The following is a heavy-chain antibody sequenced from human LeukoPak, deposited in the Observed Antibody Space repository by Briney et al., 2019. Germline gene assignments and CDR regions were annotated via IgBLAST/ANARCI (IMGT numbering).Heavy chain of an antibody. D-gene: IGHD6-19*01. J-gene: IGHJ4*02. CDR3: ARDYSRGDPDY. Sequence: ASVKVSCKASGYTFTSYYMHWVRQAPGQGLEWMGIINPSGGSTSYAQKVQGRVTVTTETSTSTAYMELRSLRSDDTAVYYCARDYSRGDPDYWGQGTLVTVSS. CDR2: INPSGGST. CDR1: GYTFTSYY. V-gene: IGHV1-46*01.